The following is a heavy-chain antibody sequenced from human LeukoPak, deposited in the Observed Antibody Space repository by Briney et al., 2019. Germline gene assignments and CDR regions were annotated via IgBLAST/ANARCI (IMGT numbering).Heavy chain of an antibody. CDR3: AKVGGSYYDY. CDR1: GFTFSSYG. J-gene: IGHJ4*02. D-gene: IGHD1-26*01. V-gene: IGHV3-30*18. Sequence: GRSLRLSCAASGFTFSSYGMHWVRQAPSKGLEWVAVISYDGSNKYYADSVKGRFTISRDNSKNTLYLQMNSLRAEDTAVYYCAKVGGSYYDYWGQGTLVTVSS. CDR2: ISYDGSNK.